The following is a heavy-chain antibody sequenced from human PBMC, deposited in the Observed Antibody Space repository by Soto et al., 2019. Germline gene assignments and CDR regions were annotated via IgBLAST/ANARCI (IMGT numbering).Heavy chain of an antibody. Sequence: ASVKVSCKASGYTFTSYGISWVRQAPGQGLEWMGWISPYNGNANYAQKFQGRVTITTDKSTSTAYMELSSLRSEDTAVYYCASLPYYYDSSVLFQHWGQGTLVTVSS. CDR1: GYTFTSYG. J-gene: IGHJ1*01. CDR3: ASLPYYYDSSVLFQH. V-gene: IGHV1-18*01. CDR2: ISPYNGNA. D-gene: IGHD3-22*01.